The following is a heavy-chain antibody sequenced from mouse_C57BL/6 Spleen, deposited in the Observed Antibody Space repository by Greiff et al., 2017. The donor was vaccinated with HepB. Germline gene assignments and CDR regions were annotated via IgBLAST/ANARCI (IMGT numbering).Heavy chain of an antibody. Sequence: VQLQQPGAELVMPGASVKLSCKASGYTFTSYWMHWVKQRPGQGLEWIGEIDPSDSYTNYNQKFKGKSTLTVDKSSSTVYMQLSSLTSEDSAVYYCARRLRSYFDVWGTGTTVTVSA. CDR1: GYTFTSYW. D-gene: IGHD1-1*01. J-gene: IGHJ1*03. CDR3: ARRLRSYFDV. CDR2: IDPSDSYT. V-gene: IGHV1-69*01.